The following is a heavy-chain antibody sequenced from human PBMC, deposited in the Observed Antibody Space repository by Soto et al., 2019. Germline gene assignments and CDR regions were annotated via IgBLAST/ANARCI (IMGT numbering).Heavy chain of an antibody. Sequence: NLSETLSLTCAVYGGSFSGYYWSWIRQPPGKGLEWIGEINHSGSTNYNPSLKSRVTISVDTSKNQFSLKLSSVTAADTAVYYCASRCSRARTSCFQFDYWGQGTLVTVPS. CDR3: ASRCSRARTSCFQFDY. V-gene: IGHV4-34*01. CDR1: GGSFSGYY. J-gene: IGHJ4*02. D-gene: IGHD2-2*01. CDR2: INHSGST.